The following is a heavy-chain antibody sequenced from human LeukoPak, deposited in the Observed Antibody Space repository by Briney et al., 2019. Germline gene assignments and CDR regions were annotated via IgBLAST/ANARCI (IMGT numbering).Heavy chain of an antibody. CDR2: IYHSGST. CDR1: GYSISSGYY. Sequence: SETLSLTCAVSGYSISSGYYWGWIRQPPGKGLEWIGSIYHSGSTYYNPSLKSRVTISVDTSKNQFSLKLSSVTAADTAVYYCAGVGYSGYEPYDYWGQGTLVTVSS. D-gene: IGHD5-12*01. CDR3: AGVGYSGYEPYDY. V-gene: IGHV4-38-2*01. J-gene: IGHJ4*02.